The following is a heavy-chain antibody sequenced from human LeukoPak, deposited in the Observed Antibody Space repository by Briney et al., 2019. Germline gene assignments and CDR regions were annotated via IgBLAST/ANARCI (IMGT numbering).Heavy chain of an antibody. Sequence: GGSLRLSCAASGFTVSSNYMSWVRRAPGKGLEWVSVIYSGGSTYYADSVKGRFTISRDNSKNTLYLQMNSLRAEDTAVYYCARDPKQWLAGADPWGQGTLVTVSS. D-gene: IGHD6-19*01. CDR3: ARDPKQWLAGADP. CDR1: GFTVSSNY. CDR2: IYSGGST. V-gene: IGHV3-66*01. J-gene: IGHJ5*02.